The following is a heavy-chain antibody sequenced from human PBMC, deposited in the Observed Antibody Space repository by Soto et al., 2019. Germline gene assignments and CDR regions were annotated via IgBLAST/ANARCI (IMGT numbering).Heavy chain of an antibody. CDR1: GYTFTSYA. Sequence: QVQLVQSGAEVKKPGASVKVSCKASGYTFTSYAMHWVRQAPGQRLEWMGWINAGNGNTKYSQKFQGRVTITRDTTASTADMELRSLSSEDTAVYSCARDDDILTGYYYYYGMDVWGQGTTVTVSS. V-gene: IGHV1-3*01. CDR3: ARDDDILTGYYYYYGMDV. D-gene: IGHD3-9*01. J-gene: IGHJ6*02. CDR2: INAGNGNT.